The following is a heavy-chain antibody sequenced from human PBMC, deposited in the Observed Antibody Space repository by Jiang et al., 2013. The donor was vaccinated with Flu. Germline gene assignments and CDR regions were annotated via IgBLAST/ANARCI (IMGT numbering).Heavy chain of an antibody. V-gene: IGHV5-10-1*01. CDR2: IDPSDSYT. D-gene: IGHD6-19*01. J-gene: IGHJ2*01. CDR3: ARRIAVAGKPWYFDL. Sequence: FTSYWISWVRQMPGKGLEWMGRIDPSDSYTNYSPSFQGHVTISADKSISTAYLQWSSLKASDTAMYYCARRIAVAGKPWYFDLWGRGTLVTVSS. CDR1: FTSYW.